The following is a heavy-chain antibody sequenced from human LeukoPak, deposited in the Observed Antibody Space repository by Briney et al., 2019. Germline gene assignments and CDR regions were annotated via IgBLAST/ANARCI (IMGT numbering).Heavy chain of an antibody. V-gene: IGHV3-53*01. Sequence: PGGSLRLSCAASGFTFSSNYMSWVRQAPGKGLEWVSVIYSGGSTYYSDSVTGRFTISRDNSKNTLYLQMNSLRAEDTAVYYCARDRYSSGWFDYWGQGTLVTVSS. J-gene: IGHJ4*02. CDR2: IYSGGST. D-gene: IGHD6-19*01. CDR1: GFTFSSNY. CDR3: ARDRYSSGWFDY.